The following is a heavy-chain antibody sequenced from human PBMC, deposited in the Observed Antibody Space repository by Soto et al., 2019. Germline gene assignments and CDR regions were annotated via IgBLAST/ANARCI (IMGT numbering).Heavy chain of an antibody. Sequence: GGSLRLSSAGSGFFFQNYAMHWVRLTPGKGLEWVAYVFYDGSNDNYAESVKGRFTVSRDNSEGMLYLQMNNLRVEDTGVYFCARAMTMTLARIYGMDVWGLGTTVTVSS. CDR2: VFYDGSND. J-gene: IGHJ6*02. CDR1: GFFFQNYA. D-gene: IGHD3-22*01. CDR3: ARAMTMTLARIYGMDV. V-gene: IGHV3-33*01.